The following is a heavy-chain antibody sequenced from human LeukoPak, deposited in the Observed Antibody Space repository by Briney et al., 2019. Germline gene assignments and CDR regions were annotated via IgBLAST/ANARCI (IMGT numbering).Heavy chain of an antibody. D-gene: IGHD3-22*01. CDR2: IHYSGST. J-gene: IGHJ3*02. CDR1: GGSISSGDYY. CDR3: AREGEYYDSSGTLDI. V-gene: IGHV4-30-4*01. Sequence: SETLSLTCTVSGGSISSGDYYWSWIRQPPGKGLEWIGYIHYSGSTYYNPSLKSRVTISVDTSKNQFSLKLSSVTAADTAVYYCAREGEYYDSSGTLDIWGQGTMVTVSS.